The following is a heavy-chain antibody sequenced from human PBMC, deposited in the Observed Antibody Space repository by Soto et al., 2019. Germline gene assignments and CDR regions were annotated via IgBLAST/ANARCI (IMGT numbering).Heavy chain of an antibody. V-gene: IGHV1-2*02. CDR3: ARVGGSDPRDWFDP. CDR1: GYIFTGFY. Sequence: ASVKVSCKASGYIFTGFYIHWVRQAPGQGLEWMGGIKPDSGGTDYAEKFQGRVTMTRDTSINTAYMELSRLRHDDTAVYYCARVGGSDPRDWFDPWGQETLVTVSS. J-gene: IGHJ5*02. D-gene: IGHD3-16*01. CDR2: IKPDSGGT.